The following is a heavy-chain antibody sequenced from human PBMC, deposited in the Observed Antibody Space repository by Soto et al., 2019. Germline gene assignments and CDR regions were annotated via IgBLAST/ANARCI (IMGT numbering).Heavy chain of an antibody. CDR2: INPSGGST. J-gene: IGHJ2*01. D-gene: IGHD3-10*01. CDR1: GYTFTSYY. CDR3: ARSGGWAMAGRWYFDL. V-gene: IGHV1-46*01. Sequence: QVQLVQSGAEVKKPGASVKVSCKASGYTFTSYYMHWVRQAPGQGLEWMGIINPSGGSTSYAQKFQGRVTMPRDTSTSTVYMELSSLRSEDTAVYYCARSGGWAMAGRWYFDLWGRGTLVTVSS.